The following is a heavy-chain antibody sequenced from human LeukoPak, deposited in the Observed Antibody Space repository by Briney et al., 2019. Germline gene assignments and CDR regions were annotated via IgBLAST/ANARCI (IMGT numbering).Heavy chain of an antibody. D-gene: IGHD3-3*01. Sequence: SETLSLTCAVYGGSFSGYSWSWIRQSPGKGLEWIGEINHSGSTNYNPSLKRRVTISVDTSKNQFSLKLSSVTAADTAVYYCASSTIFGVVANWFDPWGQGTLVTVSS. CDR2: INHSGST. J-gene: IGHJ5*02. CDR3: ASSTIFGVVANWFDP. CDR1: GGSFSGYS. V-gene: IGHV4-34*01.